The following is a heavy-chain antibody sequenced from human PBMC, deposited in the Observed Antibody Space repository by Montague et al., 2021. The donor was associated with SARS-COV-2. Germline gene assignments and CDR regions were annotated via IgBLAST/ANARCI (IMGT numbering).Heavy chain of an antibody. J-gene: IGHJ6*02. CDR1: GDSVSSNSAT. CDR2: TYYRPKWNN. Sequence: CAISGDSVSSNSATWNWVRQSPSRGPEWLGRTYYRPKWNNDYAVXVRGRVTINPDTSKNQLSLQLNSVTPEDTAIYYCTSGREGNYNVMDVWGQGTTVTVSS. D-gene: IGHD1-1*01. V-gene: IGHV6-1*01. CDR3: TSGREGNYNVMDV.